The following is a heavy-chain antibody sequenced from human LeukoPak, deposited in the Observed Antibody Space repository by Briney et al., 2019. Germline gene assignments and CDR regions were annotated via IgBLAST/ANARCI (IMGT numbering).Heavy chain of an antibody. CDR3: ARGPSGGNGFSY. CDR2: IKQDGSER. CDR1: GFTSSSYW. V-gene: IGHV3-7*04. Sequence: GGSLRLSCAASGFTSSSYWMSWVRQAPGKGLEWVANIKQDGSERYYVDSVKGRFTISRDNAKNSLYLQMNNLRAVDTAVYYCARGPSGGNGFSYWGLGTLVTVSS. J-gene: IGHJ4*02. D-gene: IGHD2-15*01.